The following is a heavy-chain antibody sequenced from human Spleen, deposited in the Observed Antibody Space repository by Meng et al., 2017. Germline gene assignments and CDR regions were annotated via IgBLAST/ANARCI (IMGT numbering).Heavy chain of an antibody. CDR3: ARKYYDSSGYRFDY. CDR2: INAGNGNT. D-gene: IGHD3-22*01. V-gene: IGHV1-3*01. J-gene: IGHJ4*02. CDR1: GYTFTNYV. Sequence: QVQLVQSGAEVKKPGASVKVSCKASGYTFTNYVMHWVRQAPGQRLEWMGWINAGNGNTKYSQKFQGRVTITRDTSASTAYMELSSLRSEDTAVYYCARKYYDSSGYRFDYWGQGTRVTVAS.